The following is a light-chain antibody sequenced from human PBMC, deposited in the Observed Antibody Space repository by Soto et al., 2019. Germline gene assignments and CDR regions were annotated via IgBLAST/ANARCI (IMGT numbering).Light chain of an antibody. Sequence: DIQMTQSPSTLSASVGDRVTITCRASQSINSWWAWYQQKPGKAPKLLIYKASTLESGVPSRFSGSGSGTEFTLTISSLQPDDFATYYCQQYNNWYTFGQGTKLEIK. CDR1: QSINSW. V-gene: IGKV1-5*03. CDR2: KAS. CDR3: QQYNNWYT. J-gene: IGKJ2*01.